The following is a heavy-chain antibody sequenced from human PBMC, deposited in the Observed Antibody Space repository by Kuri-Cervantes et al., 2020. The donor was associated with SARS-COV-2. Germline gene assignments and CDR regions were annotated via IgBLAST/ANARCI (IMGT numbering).Heavy chain of an antibody. V-gene: IGHV1-69*13. J-gene: IGHJ5*02. CDR3: ASRMGDLTSYTWYKWFDP. D-gene: IGHD3-16*01. Sequence: SVKVSCKTSGYTFTDYYIHWVRQAPGQGLEWMGGTIPIFGSPIYAQKFQGRLSITADESTSSVHMELSSLSSQDTAINYCASRMGDLTSYTWYKWFDPWGQGTLVTVSS. CDR2: TIPIFGSP. CDR1: GYTFTDYY.